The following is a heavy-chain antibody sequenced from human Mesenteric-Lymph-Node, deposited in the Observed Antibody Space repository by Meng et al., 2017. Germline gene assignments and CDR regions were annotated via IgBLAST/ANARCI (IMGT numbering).Heavy chain of an antibody. CDR3: ATGAAAADH. CDR1: EFTFSSYW. Sequence: GGSLRLSCAASEFTFSSYWMHWVRQAPGKGLVWVSRINSDGSSTSYADSVKGRFTISRDNAKNTLYLQMNSLRSEDTAVYFCATGAAAADHWGQGTLVTVSS. J-gene: IGHJ4*02. CDR2: INSDGSST. V-gene: IGHV3-74*01. D-gene: IGHD6-13*01.